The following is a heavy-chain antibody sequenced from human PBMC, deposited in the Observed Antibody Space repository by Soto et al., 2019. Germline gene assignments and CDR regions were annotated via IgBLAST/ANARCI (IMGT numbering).Heavy chain of an antibody. J-gene: IGHJ4*02. CDR3: ARDLAYYDSSGSTPGY. Sequence: QVQLVESGGGVVQPGRSLRLSCAASGFTFSSYAMHWVRQAPGKGLEWVAVISYDGSNKYYADSVKGRFTISRDNSKNTLYLQMTSLRAEDTAVYYCARDLAYYDSSGSTPGYWGQGTLVTVSS. V-gene: IGHV3-30-3*01. CDR2: ISYDGSNK. CDR1: GFTFSSYA. D-gene: IGHD3-22*01.